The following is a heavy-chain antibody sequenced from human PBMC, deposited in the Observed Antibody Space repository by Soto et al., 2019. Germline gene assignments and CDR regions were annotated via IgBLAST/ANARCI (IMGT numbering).Heavy chain of an antibody. J-gene: IGHJ4*02. V-gene: IGHV3-23*04. Sequence: EVQLVQSGGGLVQPGGSLRLSCAASGFTFRSSPMSWVRQVPGKGLECIAAIRNDGGSMYYVESVKGRFTISRDNTKSTSSERMKNLRAEDTGIYYCVREQYTMSAFWSAFSSDWGQGVQVIASA. CDR1: GFTFRSSP. CDR2: IRNDGGSM. CDR3: VREQYTMSAFWSAFSSD. D-gene: IGHD3-3*01.